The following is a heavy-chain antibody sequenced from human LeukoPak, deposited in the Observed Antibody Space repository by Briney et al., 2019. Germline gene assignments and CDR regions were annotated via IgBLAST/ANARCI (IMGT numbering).Heavy chain of an antibody. V-gene: IGHV1-69*04. J-gene: IGHJ4*02. CDR3: ARDEYCGGDCQRAN. CDR2: IIPILGIA. Sequence: ASVKVSCKASGGTFSSYAISWVRQAPGQGLEWTGRIIPILGIANYAQKFQGRVTITADKSTSTAYLELSSLRSEDTAVYCCARDEYCGGDCQRANWGQGTLVTVSS. CDR1: GGTFSSYA. D-gene: IGHD2-21*02.